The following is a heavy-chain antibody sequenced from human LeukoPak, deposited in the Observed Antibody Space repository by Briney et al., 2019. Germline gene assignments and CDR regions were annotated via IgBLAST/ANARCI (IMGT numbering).Heavy chain of an antibody. CDR1: GFTFDDYA. Sequence: GGSLRRSYAASGFTFDDYAMHWVRQAPGKGLEWVSSISWNSGSFGYADSVKGRFTISRDNAKNSLYLQMNSLRAEDTALYYCAKDKGYSYGPYYFEYWGQGTLVTVSS. J-gene: IGHJ4*02. V-gene: IGHV3-9*01. D-gene: IGHD5-18*01. CDR3: AKDKGYSYGPYYFEY. CDR2: ISWNSGSF.